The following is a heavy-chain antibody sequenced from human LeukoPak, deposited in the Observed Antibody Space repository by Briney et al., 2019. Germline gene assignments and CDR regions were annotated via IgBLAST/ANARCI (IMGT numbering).Heavy chain of an antibody. CDR2: IWNDGSNK. V-gene: IGHV3-33*01. D-gene: IGHD3-10*01. CDR1: GFTFNVYG. J-gene: IGHJ4*02. Sequence: GMSLRLSCAASGFTFNVYGIHWVRQAPGKGLEWVAVIWNDGSNKYYADSVKGRFTISRDNSKDTLYLQMNSLRVEDTAVYYCARRGFYGSGSYFDYWGQGTLVTVSS. CDR3: ARRGFYGSGSYFDY.